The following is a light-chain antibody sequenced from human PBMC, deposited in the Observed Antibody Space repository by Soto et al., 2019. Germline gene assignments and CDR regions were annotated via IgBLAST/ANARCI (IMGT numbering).Light chain of an antibody. CDR1: HSVSKY. J-gene: IGKJ2*01. V-gene: IGKV3-11*01. CDR3: EQRSTWTYT. CDR2: DAS. Sequence: EIGLTQSPATLSSSPGERATLSCRASHSVSKYVAWYQQKPGQAPRLLIFDASTRATGIPARFSGSGSGTDFTLTISSLEPEDFAVYYCEQRSTWTYTFGQGTKVDI.